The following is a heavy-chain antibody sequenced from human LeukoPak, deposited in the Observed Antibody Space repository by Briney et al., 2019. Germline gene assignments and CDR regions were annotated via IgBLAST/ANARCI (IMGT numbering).Heavy chain of an antibody. CDR1: GRPISIYY. CDR3: ARDAGDWFDP. Sequence: TADPVTLICTVWGRPISIYYWICMPQPPGEGLVGLGYIYYSGSTSYNPSLKSRVTISVDTSKNQFYLKLSSVTAADTAVYYCARDAGDWFDPWGQGTLVTVSS. CDR2: IYYSGST. V-gene: IGHV4-59*01. J-gene: IGHJ5*02.